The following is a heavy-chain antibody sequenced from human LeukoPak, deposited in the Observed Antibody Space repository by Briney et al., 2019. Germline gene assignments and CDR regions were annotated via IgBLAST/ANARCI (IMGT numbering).Heavy chain of an antibody. CDR3: ARGREIHGGSDTKLDDY. D-gene: IGHD3-10*01. J-gene: IGHJ4*02. Sequence: ASVKVSCKASGYSFTDYYMYWVRQAPGQGLEWMGWISSRSGDTSYAQKFQGRVTMTRDTSINTVDMDLSGLTSDDTAVFYCARGREIHGGSDTKLDDYWGQGTLVTVSS. V-gene: IGHV1-2*02. CDR1: GYSFTDYY. CDR2: ISSRSGDT.